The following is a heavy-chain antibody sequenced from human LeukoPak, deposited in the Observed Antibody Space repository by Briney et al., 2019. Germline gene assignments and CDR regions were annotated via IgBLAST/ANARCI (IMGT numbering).Heavy chain of an antibody. CDR2: IYYNGSP. Sequence: PSETLALTCSVSPESFSGYYWAWLRQIPGNGLEWIASIYYNGSPYYNPSLGSRVTISVDTSKNQFSLKLNSVTAADTAVYHCARLIPSARPTLGPFSDWGQGHLVTVSS. CDR3: ARLIPSARPTLGPFSD. V-gene: IGHV4-39*01. D-gene: IGHD6-6*01. CDR1: PESFSGYY. J-gene: IGHJ4*02.